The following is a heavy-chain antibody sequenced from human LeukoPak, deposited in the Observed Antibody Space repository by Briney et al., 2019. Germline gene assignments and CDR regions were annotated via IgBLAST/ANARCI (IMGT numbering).Heavy chain of an antibody. V-gene: IGHV4-59*01. CDR1: GGSISSYY. Sequence: SETLSLTCTVSGGSISSYYWNWIRQPPGKGLEWIGYIFYSGSTNHNPSLKSRVTISVDTSKNQFSLKLSSVTAADTAVYYCARELRFLESHWFDPWGQGTLVTVSS. CDR3: ARELRFLESHWFDP. D-gene: IGHD3-3*01. J-gene: IGHJ5*02. CDR2: IFYSGST.